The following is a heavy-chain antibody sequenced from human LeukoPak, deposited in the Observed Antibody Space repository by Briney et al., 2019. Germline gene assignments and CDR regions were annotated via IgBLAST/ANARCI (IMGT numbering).Heavy chain of an antibody. V-gene: IGHV3-7*01. Sequence: PGGSLRLSCAASGLTFSSYVMTWVRQAPGKGLEWVANIKQDGSEKYYVDSVKGRFTISRDNAKNSLYLQMNSLRAEDTAVYYCARRITMVRGVAPFDYWGQGTLVTVSS. CDR1: GLTFSSYV. D-gene: IGHD3-10*01. J-gene: IGHJ4*02. CDR2: IKQDGSEK. CDR3: ARRITMVRGVAPFDY.